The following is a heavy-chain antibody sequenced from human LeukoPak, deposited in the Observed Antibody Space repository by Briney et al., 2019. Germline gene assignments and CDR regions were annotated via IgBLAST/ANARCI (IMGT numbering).Heavy chain of an antibody. Sequence: PSETLSLTCVVSGDSISNNNWWSWVRQSPGKGLEWIGEVYHSGDANYNPSLKSRVTMSVDKSKNQISLRLTSVTAADTAVYYCARQTGDYLAFDYWGQGTLVTVSS. CDR1: GDSISNNNW. V-gene: IGHV4/OR15-8*01. CDR2: VYHSGDA. J-gene: IGHJ4*02. D-gene: IGHD4-17*01. CDR3: ARQTGDYLAFDY.